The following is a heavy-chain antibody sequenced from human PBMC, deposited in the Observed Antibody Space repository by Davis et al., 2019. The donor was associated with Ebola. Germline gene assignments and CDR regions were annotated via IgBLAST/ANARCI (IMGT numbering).Heavy chain of an antibody. J-gene: IGHJ6*02. CDR1: GYTFTSYG. CDR3: ARDARIAVAGTGVIVYYYYYGMDV. D-gene: IGHD6-19*01. V-gene: IGHV1-46*01. CDR2: INPSGGST. Sequence: AASVKVSCKASGYTFTSYGISWVRQAPGQGLEWMGIINPSGGSTSYAQKFQGRVTMTRDTSTGTVYMELSSLRAEDTAVYYCARDARIAVAGTGVIVYYYYYGMDVWGQGTTVTVSS.